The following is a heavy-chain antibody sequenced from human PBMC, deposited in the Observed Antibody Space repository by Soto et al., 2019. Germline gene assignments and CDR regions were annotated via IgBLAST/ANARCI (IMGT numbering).Heavy chain of an antibody. CDR2: MFWDGIKT. CDR3: ARDIGGVCVALDS. Sequence: QVQLVESGGGVVQPGRSLTLSCAASGFTFTDNGMHWLRQAPGKGLEWVAVMFWDGIKTYYADPVEGRFSLSRDKTKHTLHVHMNSLRVGDPVGYDCARDIGGVCVALDSWGQGTLALVSS. V-gene: IGHV3-30*19. J-gene: IGHJ4*02. D-gene: IGHD3-10*01. CDR1: GFTFTDNG.